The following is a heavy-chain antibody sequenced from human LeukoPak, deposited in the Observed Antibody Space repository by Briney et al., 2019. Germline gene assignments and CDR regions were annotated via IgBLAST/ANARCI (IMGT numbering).Heavy chain of an antibody. D-gene: IGHD1-26*01. Sequence: ASVKVSCKASGYTFSSYVLSWVRQAPGQGLEWMGWISTYDGSTKFAQKLRDRVTMIREISTSTVYMELRSLRSDDTAVYYCARDQPRRGPGNHDYWGQGTLVTVSS. CDR1: GYTFSSYV. J-gene: IGHJ4*02. V-gene: IGHV1-18*01. CDR3: ARDQPRRGPGNHDY. CDR2: ISTYDGST.